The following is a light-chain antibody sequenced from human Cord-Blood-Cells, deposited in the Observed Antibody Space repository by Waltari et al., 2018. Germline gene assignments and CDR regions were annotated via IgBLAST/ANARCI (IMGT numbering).Light chain of an antibody. V-gene: IGLV1-40*01. CDR1: SSNTGAGYD. Sequence: QSVLTQPPSVSGAPGPRVTISCTRSSSNTGAGYDVHWYQQLPGTAPKLLIYGNSKRPSGFPERFSGSKSGSAASLAITGRQAGDEADYYCQSYDGSLSGYVVFGGGTELTVL. J-gene: IGLJ2*01. CDR2: GNS. CDR3: QSYDGSLSGYVV.